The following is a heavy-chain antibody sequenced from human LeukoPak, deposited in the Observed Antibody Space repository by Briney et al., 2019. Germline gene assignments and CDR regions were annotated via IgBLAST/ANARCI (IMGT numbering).Heavy chain of an antibody. CDR1: GFSFSSYW. D-gene: IGHD5-18*01. J-gene: IGHJ6*02. V-gene: IGHV3-7*03. Sequence: GGSLRLSCAASGFSFSSYWMSWVRQAPGKGLEWVANIKQDGSVKNDVDSVKGRFTISRDNAENSLYLQMNSLRAEDTAVYYCARDPRGYSYGFHYYYGMDVWGQGTTVTVSS. CDR2: IKQDGSVK. CDR3: ARDPRGYSYGFHYYYGMDV.